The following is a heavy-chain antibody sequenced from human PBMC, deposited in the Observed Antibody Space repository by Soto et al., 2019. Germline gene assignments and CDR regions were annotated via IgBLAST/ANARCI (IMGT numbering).Heavy chain of an antibody. CDR3: ANDLCAAARLAWFDH. D-gene: IGHD6-6*01. V-gene: IGHV3-23*01. J-gene: IGHJ5*02. Sequence: EVQLLEAGGGLVQPGGSLRLSCAASGFTFSSYAMSWVRQAPGKGLEWVSAISGSGGSTYYPDSVKGRFTISRENSKNTLYLQMNSLRAEDTAVYYCANDLCAAARLAWFDHWGQGTLVTVSS. CDR1: GFTFSSYA. CDR2: ISGSGGST.